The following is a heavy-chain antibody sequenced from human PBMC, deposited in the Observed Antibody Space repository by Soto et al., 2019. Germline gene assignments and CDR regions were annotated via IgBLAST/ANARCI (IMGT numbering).Heavy chain of an antibody. CDR2: ISGYNGNT. CDR3: SRFIMVGGWFDPNYYHGMAG. Sequence: QVQLVQSGAEVKKPGASVTVSCKTSGYTFSNYGINWGRQAPGQGLEWMGWISGYNGNTNYAQTVQGRVTMPTETSTGTVYMGLRSMKSDDTAIYYCSRFIMVGGWFDPNYYHGMAGWGQGPTVTVSS. D-gene: IGHD6-19*01. V-gene: IGHV1-18*01. J-gene: IGHJ6*02. CDR1: GYTFSNYG.